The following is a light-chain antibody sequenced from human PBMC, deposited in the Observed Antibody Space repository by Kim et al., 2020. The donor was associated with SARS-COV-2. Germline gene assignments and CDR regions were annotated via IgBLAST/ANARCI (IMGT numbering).Light chain of an antibody. CDR1: QSISS. CDR2: GTF. V-gene: IGKV3-20*01. CDR3: QEYDDSPPWT. J-gene: IGKJ1*01. Sequence: LSPGERAPLSCRASQSISSLAWYQQKPGQAPSLLIYGTFYRATGIPDRFSGSGSGTDFTLIISRLEPEDFAVYYCQEYDDSPPWTFGQGTKVDIK.